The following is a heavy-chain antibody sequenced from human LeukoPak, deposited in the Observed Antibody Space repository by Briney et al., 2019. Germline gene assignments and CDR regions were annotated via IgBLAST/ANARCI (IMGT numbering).Heavy chain of an antibody. J-gene: IGHJ6*03. D-gene: IGHD3-10*01. CDR2: ISYDGNNK. V-gene: IGHV3-30*01. CDR1: GFTFSRNV. Sequence: GGSLRLSCAASGFTFSRNVMHWVRQAPGKGLEWVALISYDGNNKFYAGSVKGRSTISRDNSRNTLYLQMNSLRGEDAAVYSCARGGIPTGPYYYFYYMDVWGKGTAVTVSS. CDR3: ARGGIPTGPYYYFYYMDV.